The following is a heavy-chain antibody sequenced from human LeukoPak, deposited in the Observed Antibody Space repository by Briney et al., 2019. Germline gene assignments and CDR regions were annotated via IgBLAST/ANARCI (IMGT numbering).Heavy chain of an antibody. CDR3: ARDHPYYYGSGSYSFYMDV. V-gene: IGHV1-2*02. J-gene: IGHJ6*03. Sequence: ASVKVSCKASGYTFTGYYMHWVRQAPGQGLEWMGWINPNSGGTNYAQKVQGRVTMTRDTSISTAYMELSRLRSDDTAVYYCARDHPYYYGSGSYSFYMDVWGKGTTVTVSS. CDR2: INPNSGGT. D-gene: IGHD3-10*01. CDR1: GYTFTGYY.